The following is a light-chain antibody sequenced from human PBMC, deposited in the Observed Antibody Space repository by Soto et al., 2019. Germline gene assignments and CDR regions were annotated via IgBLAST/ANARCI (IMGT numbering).Light chain of an antibody. V-gene: IGLV2-14*01. CDR1: SSDIGGYNY. CDR2: EVS. Sequence: QSVLTQPASVSRSPGQSITISCTGTSSDIGGYNYVSWYQQEPGKPPKLLIYEVSKRPSGVSNRFSVSKSGNTASLTISALQAEDEADYYCSSYTSSSIWVFGTGTKVTVL. CDR3: SSYTSSSIWV. J-gene: IGLJ1*01.